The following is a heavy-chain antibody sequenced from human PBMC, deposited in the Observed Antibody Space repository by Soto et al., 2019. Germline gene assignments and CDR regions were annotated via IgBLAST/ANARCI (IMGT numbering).Heavy chain of an antibody. D-gene: IGHD2-8*01. V-gene: IGHV1-18*01. CDR1: GYTFTRHG. CDR3: AKNGQPPYYYYGLDV. CDR2: ISGYNGDT. J-gene: IGHJ6*02. Sequence: QGHLVQSGAEVRKPGASVKVSCKASGYTFTRHGISWVRQAPGQGLEWMGWISGYNGDTNYAQNLQGRVTMTIDTSTTTAYMELRTLTSDDTAVYYRAKNGQPPYYYYGLDVWGQGTTVTVSS.